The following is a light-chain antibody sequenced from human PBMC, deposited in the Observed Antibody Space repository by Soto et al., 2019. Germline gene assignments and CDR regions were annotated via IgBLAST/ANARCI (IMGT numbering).Light chain of an antibody. V-gene: IGKV1-5*01. J-gene: IGKJ1*01. Sequence: DIQMTQSPSTVSASVGDRVTITCGASQSISSWLAWYQQKPGKAPKLLIYDASSLESGVPSRFSGSGSGTDFTLTISSLQPDDFATYYCQQYNSYSGTFGQGTKVDIK. CDR3: QQYNSYSGT. CDR1: QSISSW. CDR2: DAS.